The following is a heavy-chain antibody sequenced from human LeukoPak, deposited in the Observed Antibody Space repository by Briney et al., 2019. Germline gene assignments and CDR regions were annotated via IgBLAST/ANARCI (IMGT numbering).Heavy chain of an antibody. D-gene: IGHD2-15*01. J-gene: IGHJ5*02. CDR3: ARGWGRYCSGGSCPNWFDP. V-gene: IGHV3-66*02. CDR2: IYSGGST. CDR1: GFTVSSNY. Sequence: GGSLRLSCAASGFTVSSNYMSWVRQAPGKGLGWVSVIYSGGSTYYADSVKGRFTISRDNSKNTLYLQMNSLRAEDTAVYYCARGWGRYCSGGSCPNWFDPWGQGTLVTVSS.